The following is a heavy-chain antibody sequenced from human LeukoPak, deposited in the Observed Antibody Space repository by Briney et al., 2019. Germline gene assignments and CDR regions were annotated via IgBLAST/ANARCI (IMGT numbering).Heavy chain of an antibody. CDR1: GFTFSSYS. CDR3: ARPVDYYGMDV. V-gene: IGHV3-48*04. J-gene: IGHJ6*02. CDR2: ISSSSSTI. Sequence: GGSLRLSCAASGFTFSSYSMNWVRQAPGKGLAWVSYISSSSSTIYYADSVKGRFTISRDNAKNSLYLQMNSLRAEDTAVYYCARPVDYYGMDVWGQGTTVTVSS. D-gene: IGHD4-23*01.